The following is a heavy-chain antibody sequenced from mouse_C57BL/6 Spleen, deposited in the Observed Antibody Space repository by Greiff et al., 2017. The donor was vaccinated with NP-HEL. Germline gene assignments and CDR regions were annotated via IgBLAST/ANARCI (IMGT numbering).Heavy chain of an antibody. V-gene: IGHV1-80*01. CDR2: IYPGDGDT. CDR3: ARWGGYDEEAYFDY. J-gene: IGHJ2*01. D-gene: IGHD2-2*01. Sequence: QVQLQQSGAELVKPGASVKISCKASGYAFSSYWMNWVKQRPGKGLEWIGQIYPGDGDTNYNGKFKGKATLTADKSSSTAYMQLSSLTSEDSAVDFCARWGGYDEEAYFDYWGQGTTLTVSS. CDR1: GYAFSSYW.